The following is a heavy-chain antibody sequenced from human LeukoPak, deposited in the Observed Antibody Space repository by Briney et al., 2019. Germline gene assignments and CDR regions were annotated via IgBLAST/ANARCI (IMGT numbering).Heavy chain of an antibody. D-gene: IGHD1-1*01. CDR2: IYYSGST. J-gene: IGHJ4*02. CDR3: ARGERLCPDF. CDR1: GGSISSSSYY. Sequence: SETLSLTCTVSGGSISSSSYYWGWIRQPPGKGLEWIGIIYYSGSTYYNPSLKSRVTISVDTSRSHFSLKLSSATAADTAVYYCARGERLCPDFWGQGTLVTVSS. V-gene: IGHV4-39*02.